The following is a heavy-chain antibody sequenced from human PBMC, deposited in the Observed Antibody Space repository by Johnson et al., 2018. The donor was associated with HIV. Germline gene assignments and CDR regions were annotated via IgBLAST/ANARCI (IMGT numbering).Heavy chain of an antibody. J-gene: IGHJ3*02. Sequence: QVQLVESGGGVVQPGRSLRLSCAASGFTFSTYAIHWVRQAPGKGLEWLALLSYDGSNKYYADSVKGRFTISRDNSKNTLYLQMDSLRAEDKALYYCAKDRVVHSVGDACDILGQWTMVPVSS. CDR1: GFTFSTYA. CDR3: AKDRVVHSVGDACDI. CDR2: LSYDGSNK. D-gene: IGHD2-15*01. V-gene: IGHV3-30*04.